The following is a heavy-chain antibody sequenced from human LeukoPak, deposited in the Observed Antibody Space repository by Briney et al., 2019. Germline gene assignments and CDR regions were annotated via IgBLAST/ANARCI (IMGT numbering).Heavy chain of an antibody. CDR3: ARVASSGWSFWFDP. CDR2: IYYSGST. D-gene: IGHD6-19*01. J-gene: IGHJ5*02. V-gene: IGHV4-59*01. Sequence: PSETLSLTCTVSGGSISSYYWSWIRQPPGKGLEWIGYIYYSGSTNYNPSLKSRVTISVDTSKNQFSLKLSSVTAADTAVYYCARVASSGWSFWFDPWGQGTLVTVSS. CDR1: GGSISSYY.